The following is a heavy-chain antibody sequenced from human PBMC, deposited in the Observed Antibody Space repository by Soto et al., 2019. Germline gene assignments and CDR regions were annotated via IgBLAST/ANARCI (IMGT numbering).Heavy chain of an antibody. V-gene: IGHV4-59*08. Sequence: SETLSLTCTVSGGSISGYYWSWIRQPPGKGLEWIGYIYDGGSGSTNYNPSLKSRVTISVDTSKNQFSLKLSSVTAADTAVYYCARHIVTIFGVVRWGKIDYWGQGTLVTVSS. CDR2: IYDGGSGST. J-gene: IGHJ4*02. CDR1: GGSISGYY. CDR3: ARHIVTIFGVVRWGKIDY. D-gene: IGHD3-3*01.